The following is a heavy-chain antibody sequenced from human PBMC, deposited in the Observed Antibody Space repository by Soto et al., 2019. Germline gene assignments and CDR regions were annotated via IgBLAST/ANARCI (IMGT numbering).Heavy chain of an antibody. CDR1: GFTFSSYA. D-gene: IGHD5-18*01. CDR3: ARDRSYGYKDPDGNWFDP. V-gene: IGHV3-30-3*01. CDR2: ISYDGSNK. J-gene: IGHJ5*02. Sequence: QVQLVESGGGVVQPGRSLRLSCAASGFTFSSYAMHWVRQAPGKGLEWVAVISYDGSNKYYADSVKGRFTISRDNSKNTLYLQMNSLRAEDTAVYYRARDRSYGYKDPDGNWFDPWGQGTLVTVSS.